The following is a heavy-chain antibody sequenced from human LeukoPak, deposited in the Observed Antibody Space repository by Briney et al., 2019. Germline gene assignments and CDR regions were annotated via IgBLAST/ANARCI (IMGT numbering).Heavy chain of an antibody. Sequence: GGSLRLSCAASGFTFTRYSISWVRQAPGKGLEWVANIKEDGSEKNYVDSVKGRFTISRDNAKNSVYLQMNSLRADDTAVYYCARGSGIFYIFWGQGNLVTVSS. V-gene: IGHV3-7*05. J-gene: IGHJ4*02. CDR1: GFTFTRYS. D-gene: IGHD1-26*01. CDR2: IKEDGSEK. CDR3: ARGSGIFYIF.